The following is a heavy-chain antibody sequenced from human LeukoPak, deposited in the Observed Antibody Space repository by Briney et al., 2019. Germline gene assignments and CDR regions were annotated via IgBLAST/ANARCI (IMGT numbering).Heavy chain of an antibody. CDR2: ISSSGA. V-gene: IGHV3-23*01. CDR1: RFTFTSYA. D-gene: IGHD1-1*01. J-gene: IGHJ4*02. CDR3: AKDATGTTAYYFDS. Sequence: GGSLRLSCAASRFTFTSYAMSWVRQAPGKGLEWVSAISSSGAYYADSVKGRFTISRDNSRNTLYLQMNCLRAEDTAVYYCAKDATGTTAYYFDSWGQGTPVTVSS.